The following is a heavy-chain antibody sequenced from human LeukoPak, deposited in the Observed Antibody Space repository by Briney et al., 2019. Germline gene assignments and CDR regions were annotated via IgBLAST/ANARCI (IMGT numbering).Heavy chain of an antibody. Sequence: GASVKVSCKISAYTLSSNGISWVRQAPGQGLEWMGWISAYNGHTDYAQKFQGRVTVTTDTATRTAYMELRSPKSDDTAVFYCARHQGELRYYYYGMDVWGQGTRVTVAS. V-gene: IGHV1-18*01. CDR3: ARHQGELRYYYYGMDV. D-gene: IGHD1-26*01. CDR2: ISAYNGHT. CDR1: AYTLSSNG. J-gene: IGHJ6*02.